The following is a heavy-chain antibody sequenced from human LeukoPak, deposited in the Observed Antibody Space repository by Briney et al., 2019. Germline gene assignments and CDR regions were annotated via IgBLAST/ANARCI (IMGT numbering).Heavy chain of an antibody. D-gene: IGHD5-12*01. CDR3: ASGYSGYNDFDY. J-gene: IGHJ4*02. CDR2: IYYSGST. CDR1: GGSISSYY. V-gene: IGHV4-59*08. Sequence: SETLSPTCTVSGGSISSYYWSWIRQPPGKGLEWIGYIYYSGSTNYNPSLKSRVTISVDTSKNQFSLKLSSVTAADTAVYYCASGYSGYNDFDYWGQGTLVTVSS.